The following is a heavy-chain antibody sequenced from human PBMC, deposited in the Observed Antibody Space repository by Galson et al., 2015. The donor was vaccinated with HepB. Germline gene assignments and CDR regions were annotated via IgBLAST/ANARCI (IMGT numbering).Heavy chain of an antibody. CDR1: GFTFSDYY. V-gene: IGHV3-11*06. J-gene: IGHJ4*02. D-gene: IGHD6-13*01. Sequence: SLRLSCAASGFTFSDYYMSWIRQAPGKGLEWVSYISTTSIYTSYADSVEGRFTISRDNAKNSLYLQMNSLRAEDTAVYFCASESVRDIAPAQVGFDHWGQGTLVTVSS. CDR2: ISTTSIYT. CDR3: ASESVRDIAPAQVGFDH.